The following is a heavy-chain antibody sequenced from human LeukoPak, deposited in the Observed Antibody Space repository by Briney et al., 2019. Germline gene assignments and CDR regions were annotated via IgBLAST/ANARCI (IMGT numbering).Heavy chain of an antibody. CDR3: ATSKGGYNWNYGAFDI. Sequence: SETLSLTWTVSGGSISSYYWSWIRQPPGKGLEWIGYIYYSGSTNYNPSLKSRVTISVDTSKNQFSLKLSSVTAADTAVYYCATSKGGYNWNYGAFDIWGQGTMVTVSS. V-gene: IGHV4-59*01. CDR1: GGSISSYY. CDR2: IYYSGST. J-gene: IGHJ3*02. D-gene: IGHD1-7*01.